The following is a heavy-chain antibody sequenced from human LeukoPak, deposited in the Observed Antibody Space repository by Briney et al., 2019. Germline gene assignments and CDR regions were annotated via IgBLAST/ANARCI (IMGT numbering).Heavy chain of an antibody. CDR1: GLTFSSYG. D-gene: IGHD6-19*01. Sequence: GGSLRLSCAASGLTFSSYGMHWVRQAPGKGLEWVAFIRYDGSNKYYADSVKGRFTIPRDNAKNTLYLQMNSLRAEDTALYYCAKDIGSSGWNYLDYWGQGTLVTVSS. V-gene: IGHV3-30*02. CDR3: AKDIGSSGWNYLDY. CDR2: IRYDGSNK. J-gene: IGHJ4*02.